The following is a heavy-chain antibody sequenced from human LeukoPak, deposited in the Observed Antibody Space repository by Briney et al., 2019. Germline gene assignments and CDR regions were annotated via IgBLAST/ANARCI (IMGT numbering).Heavy chain of an antibody. Sequence: ASVKVSCKASGYTFTGYYMHWVRQAPGQGLEWMGWINPSSGGTNYAQKFQGWVTMTRDTSISTAYMELSRLRSDDTAVYYCARAVGYSGYGPVLGFDYWGQGTLVTVSS. CDR1: GYTFTGYY. J-gene: IGHJ4*02. V-gene: IGHV1-2*04. CDR2: INPSSGGT. D-gene: IGHD5-12*01. CDR3: ARAVGYSGYGPVLGFDY.